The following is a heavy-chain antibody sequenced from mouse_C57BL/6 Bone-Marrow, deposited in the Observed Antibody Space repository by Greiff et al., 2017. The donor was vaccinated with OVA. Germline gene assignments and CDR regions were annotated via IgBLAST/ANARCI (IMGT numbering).Heavy chain of an antibody. CDR2: ISYDGSN. J-gene: IGHJ1*03. CDR1: GYSITSGYY. D-gene: IGHD2-2*01. V-gene: IGHV3-6*01. CDR3: ARGGEDYGYDEWYFDV. Sequence: EVKLMESGPGLVKPSQSLSLTCSVTGYSITSGYYWNWIRQFPGNKLEWMGYISYDGSNNYNPSLKNRISITRDTSKNQFFLKLNSVTTEDTATYYCARGGEDYGYDEWYFDVWGTGTTVTVSS.